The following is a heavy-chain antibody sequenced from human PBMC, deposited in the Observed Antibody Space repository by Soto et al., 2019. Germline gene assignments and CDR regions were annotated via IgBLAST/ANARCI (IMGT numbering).Heavy chain of an antibody. CDR2: ISGSGGST. J-gene: IGHJ4*02. Sequence: EVQLLESGGGLVQPGGSLRLSCAASGFTFSSYAMSWVRQAPGKGLEWVSAISGSGGSTYYADSVKGRFTISRDNSKNALYLQMNSLSAEDTAVYYCARRSSGWYFDYWGQGTLVTVSS. CDR1: GFTFSSYA. CDR3: ARRSSGWYFDY. D-gene: IGHD6-19*01. V-gene: IGHV3-23*01.